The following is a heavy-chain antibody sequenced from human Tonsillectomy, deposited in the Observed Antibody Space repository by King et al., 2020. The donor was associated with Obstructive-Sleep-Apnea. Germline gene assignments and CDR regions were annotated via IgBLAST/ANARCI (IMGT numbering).Heavy chain of an antibody. Sequence: QLQESGPGLVKSSQTLSLSCIVSGGSISSGAYYWSWIRQPPGKGLEWIGYIDNSGTTYYNPSLKSRVTISADTSKNQISLKLSSVTAADTAGYYCVRDHRVLAAMPADEYYYYYGLDVWGQGTTVTVSS. CDR1: GGSISSGAYY. CDR2: IDNSGTT. CDR3: VRDHRVLAAMPADEYYYYYGLDV. J-gene: IGHJ6*02. V-gene: IGHV4-30-4*01. D-gene: IGHD2-2*01.